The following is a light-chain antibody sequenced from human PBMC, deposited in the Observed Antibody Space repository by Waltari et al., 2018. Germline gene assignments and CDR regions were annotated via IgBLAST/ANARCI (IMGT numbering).Light chain of an antibody. CDR2: DTS. V-gene: IGKV3-11*01. J-gene: IGKJ3*01. Sequence: EIVFTPSPAPLSLSPGERATLSCTASQSVSSYLAWYHQKPGQAPRLLIYDTSTRATGIPARFSGSGSGADFTLTIGSLEPEDFAIYYCQQRRNWVFTFGPGTTVDIK. CDR3: QQRRNWVFT. CDR1: QSVSSY.